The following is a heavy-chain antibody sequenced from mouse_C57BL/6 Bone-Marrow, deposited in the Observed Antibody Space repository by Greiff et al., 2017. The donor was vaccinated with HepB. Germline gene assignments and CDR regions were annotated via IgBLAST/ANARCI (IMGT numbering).Heavy chain of an antibody. Sequence: QVQLKESGAELVQPGASVKISCTASGYAFSSYWMYWVKQRPGKGLEWIGQIYPGDGDTNYNGKFKGKGTLTADKSSSTAYLQLSSLTSEDSAVYVCERGTRGYGNYDYWGQGTTLTVSS. CDR1: GYAFSSYW. D-gene: IGHD2-10*02. CDR2: IYPGDGDT. V-gene: IGHV1-80*01. J-gene: IGHJ2*01. CDR3: ERGTRGYGNYDY.